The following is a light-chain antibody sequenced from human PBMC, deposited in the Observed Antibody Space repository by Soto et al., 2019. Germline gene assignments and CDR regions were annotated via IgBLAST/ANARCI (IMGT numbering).Light chain of an antibody. V-gene: IGKV3-20*01. J-gene: IGKJ1*01. CDR1: QSVSSSY. CDR2: GAS. Sequence: EIVLTQSPCPLSLSPGERATLSCRASQSVSSSYLAWYQQKPGQAPRLLIYGASSRATGIPDRFSGSGSGTDCTLTISRLEPEDFAVYYCQQYGSSSETFGQGTKVEIK. CDR3: QQYGSSSET.